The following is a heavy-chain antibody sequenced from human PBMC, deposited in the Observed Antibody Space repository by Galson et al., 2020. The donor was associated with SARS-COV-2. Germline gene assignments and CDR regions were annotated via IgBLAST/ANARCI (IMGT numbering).Heavy chain of an antibody. CDR2: IIPIFGTA. D-gene: IGHD3-22*01. J-gene: IGHJ4*02. Sequence: SVKVSCKASGGTFSSYAISWVRQAPGQGLEWMGGIIPIFGTANYAQKFQGRVTITADESTSTAYMELSSLRSEDTAVYYCARLDSSGSLYFDYWGQGTLVTVSS. CDR3: ARLDSSGSLYFDY. V-gene: IGHV1-69*13. CDR1: GGTFSSYA.